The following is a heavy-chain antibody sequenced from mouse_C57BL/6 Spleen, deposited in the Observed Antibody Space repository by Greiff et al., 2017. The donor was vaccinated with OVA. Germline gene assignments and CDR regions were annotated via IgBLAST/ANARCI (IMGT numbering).Heavy chain of an antibody. Sequence: QVQLQQSGAELVKPGASVKISCKASGYAFSSYWMNWVKQRPGKGLEWIGQIYPGVGDTNYNGKFKGKATLTADKASSTAYMQLSSLTSEDSAVYFCARRAYYSNLYYFDYWGQGTTLTVSS. CDR1: GYAFSSYW. D-gene: IGHD2-5*01. J-gene: IGHJ2*01. CDR3: ARRAYYSNLYYFDY. V-gene: IGHV1-80*01. CDR2: IYPGVGDT.